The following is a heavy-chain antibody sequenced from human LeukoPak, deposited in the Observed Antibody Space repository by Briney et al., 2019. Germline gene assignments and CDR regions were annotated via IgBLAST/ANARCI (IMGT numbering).Heavy chain of an antibody. CDR3: ASGENLGYCSSTSCYSLDY. Sequence: PGRSLRLSCAASGFTFSSYGMHWVRQAPGKGLEWVAVILNERSNKYYADSVKGRFTISRDNSKNTLYLQMNSLRAEDTAVYYCASGENLGYCSSTSCYSLDYWGQGTLVPVSS. CDR2: ILNERSNK. D-gene: IGHD2-2*02. J-gene: IGHJ4*02. V-gene: IGHV3-33*05. CDR1: GFTFSSYG.